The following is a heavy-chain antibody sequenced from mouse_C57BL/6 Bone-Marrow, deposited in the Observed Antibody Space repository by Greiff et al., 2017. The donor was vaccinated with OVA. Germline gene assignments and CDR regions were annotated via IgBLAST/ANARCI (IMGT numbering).Heavy chain of an antibody. CDR2: ISSGGSYT. J-gene: IGHJ4*01. CDR1: GFTFSSYG. V-gene: IGHV5-6*01. Sequence: EVQGVESGGDLVKPGGSLKLSCAASGFTFSSYGMSWVRQTPDKRLEWVATISSGGSYTYYPDSVKGRFTISRDNAKNTLYLQMSSLKSEDTAMYYCARHFFPFTTVAYYYAMDYWGQGTSVTVSS. D-gene: IGHD1-1*01. CDR3: ARHFFPFTTVAYYYAMDY.